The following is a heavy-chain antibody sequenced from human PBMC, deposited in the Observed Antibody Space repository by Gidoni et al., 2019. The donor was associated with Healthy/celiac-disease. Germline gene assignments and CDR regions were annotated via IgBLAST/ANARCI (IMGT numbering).Heavy chain of an antibody. CDR3: AKDSVLAATWYYYMDV. J-gene: IGHJ6*03. D-gene: IGHD2-15*01. Sequence: QVQLVESGGGVVQPGRSLRLSCAASGFTFSTYGMHWVRQAPGKGLEWVAVISYDGSNKYYADSVKGRFTISRDNSKNTLYLQMNSLRAEDTAVYYCAKDSVLAATWYYYMDVWGKGTTVTVSS. V-gene: IGHV3-30*18. CDR1: GFTFSTYG. CDR2: ISYDGSNK.